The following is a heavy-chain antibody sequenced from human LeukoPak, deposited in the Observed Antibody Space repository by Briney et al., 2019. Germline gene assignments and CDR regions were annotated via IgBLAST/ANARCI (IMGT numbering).Heavy chain of an antibody. J-gene: IGHJ4*02. D-gene: IGHD6-6*01. CDR3: ARVGRAFAARSSFFDY. V-gene: IGHV1-2*02. CDR2: INPNSGGT. CDR1: GYTFSGYY. Sequence: ASVKVSCKASGYTFSGYYMHWVRQAPGQGLEWMGWINPNSGGTNYAQKFQGRVTMTRDTSISTAYMELIRLRSADTAVYYCARVGRAFAARSSFFDYWGQGTLVTVSS.